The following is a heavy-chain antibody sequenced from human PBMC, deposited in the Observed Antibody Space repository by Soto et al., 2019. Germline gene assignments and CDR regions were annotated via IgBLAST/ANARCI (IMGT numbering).Heavy chain of an antibody. CDR2: IYSSGST. D-gene: IGHD3-3*01. CDR3: ARGQRFSDWFDP. CDR1: GRAIDRYY. V-gene: IGHV4-4*07. Sequence: PDTLTLTCTGSGRAIDRYYSTWIRQPAGKGLEWIGRIYSSGSTKYNPSLQSRVTISLDTSKNQFSLRLTSVTAADTAVYYCARGQRFSDWFDPWGQGTLVTVSS. J-gene: IGHJ5*02.